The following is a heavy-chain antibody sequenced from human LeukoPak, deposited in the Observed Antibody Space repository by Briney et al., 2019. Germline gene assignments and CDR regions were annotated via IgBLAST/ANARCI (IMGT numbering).Heavy chain of an antibody. D-gene: IGHD1-14*01. CDR1: GFTFSSYA. CDR2: ISGSGGST. V-gene: IGHV3-23*01. CDR3: AKTGGGYYYYYGMDV. J-gene: IGHJ6*02. Sequence: PGGSLRLSCAASGFTFSSYAMSWVRQAPGKGLEWVSAISGSGGSTYYADSVKGRFTISRDNSKNTLYLQMNSLRAEDTAVYYCAKTGGGYYYYYGMDVWGQGTTVTVSS.